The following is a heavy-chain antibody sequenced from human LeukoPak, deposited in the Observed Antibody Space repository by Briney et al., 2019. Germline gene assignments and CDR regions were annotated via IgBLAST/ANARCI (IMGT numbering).Heavy chain of an antibody. V-gene: IGHV4-31*03. Sequence: SETLSLTCTVSGGSISSGGYYWSWIRRHPGKGLEWIGYIYYSGSTYYNPSLKSRVTISVDTSKNQFSLKLSSVTAADTAVYYCAREDYGDLTYYYGMDVWGQGTTVTVSS. J-gene: IGHJ6*02. CDR3: AREDYGDLTYYYGMDV. CDR1: GGSISSGGYY. CDR2: IYYSGST. D-gene: IGHD4-17*01.